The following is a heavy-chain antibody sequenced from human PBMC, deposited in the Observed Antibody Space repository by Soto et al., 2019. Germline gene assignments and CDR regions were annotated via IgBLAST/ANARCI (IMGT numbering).Heavy chain of an antibody. CDR1: GFTFRKYA. V-gene: IGHV3-23*01. CDR2: ISDSGATT. J-gene: IGHJ5*02. CDR3: AKDKLDSGSSMGNWFDP. Sequence: PGGSLRLSCAASGFTFRKYAMNWVRQAPGKGLEWVSSISDSGATTYYADYVKGRFTISGDNSENALYLQMNSLRAEDTAVYYCAKDKLDSGSSMGNWFDPWGQGTLVTVSS. D-gene: IGHD3-10*01.